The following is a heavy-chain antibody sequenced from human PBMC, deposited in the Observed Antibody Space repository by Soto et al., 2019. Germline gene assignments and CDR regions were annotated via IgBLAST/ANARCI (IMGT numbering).Heavy chain of an antibody. CDR2: IYYSGST. V-gene: IGHV4-39*01. CDR1: GGSISSSSYY. J-gene: IGHJ4*02. Sequence: SETLSLTCTVSGGSISSSSYYWGWIRQPPGKGLEWIGSIYYSGSTYYNPSLKSRVTISVDTSKNQFSLKLSSVTAADTAVYYCARLESFSLLEWLRGDYYFDYWGQGTLVTVSS. D-gene: IGHD3-3*01. CDR3: ARLESFSLLEWLRGDYYFDY.